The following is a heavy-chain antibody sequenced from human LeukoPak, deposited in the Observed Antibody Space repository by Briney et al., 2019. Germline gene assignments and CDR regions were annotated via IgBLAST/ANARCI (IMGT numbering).Heavy chain of an antibody. CDR2: ISYDGSNK. V-gene: IGHV3-30-3*01. CDR1: GFTFSSYA. CDR3: ARDYSPSLDYYGDYVGVNWYFDL. D-gene: IGHD4-17*01. J-gene: IGHJ2*01. Sequence: GGSLRLSCAASGFTFSSYAMSWVRQAPGKGLEWVAVISYDGSNKYYADSVKGRFTISRDNSKNTLYLQMNSLRAEDTAVYYCARDYSPSLDYYGDYVGVNWYFDLWGRGTLVTVSS.